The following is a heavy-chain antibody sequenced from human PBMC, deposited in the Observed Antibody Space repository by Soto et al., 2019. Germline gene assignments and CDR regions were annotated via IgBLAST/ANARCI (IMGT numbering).Heavy chain of an antibody. CDR2: ISSSSSYI. CDR3: ARGFLEWLLAEGNDAFDI. J-gene: IGHJ3*02. V-gene: IGHV3-21*01. D-gene: IGHD3-3*01. CDR1: GFTFSSYS. Sequence: GGSLRLSCSASGFTFSSYSMNWVRQAPGKGLEWVSSISSSSSYIYYADSVKGRFTISRDNAKNSLYLQMNSLRAEDTAVYYCARGFLEWLLAEGNDAFDIWGQGAMVTVSS.